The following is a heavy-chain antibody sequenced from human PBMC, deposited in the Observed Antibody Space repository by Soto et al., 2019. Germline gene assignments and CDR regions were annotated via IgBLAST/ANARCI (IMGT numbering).Heavy chain of an antibody. V-gene: IGHV4-38-2*02. CDR3: ARDSGFLNWFDP. Sequence: SETLSLTCAVSGYFISRGYYWGWIRQPPGKGLEWVGSIYWSGSTHYNPSLESRVTISVDTSKNQFSLKLSSVTAADTAVYYCARDSGFLNWFDPWGQGTLVTVSS. D-gene: IGHD3-10*01. CDR1: GYFISRGYY. J-gene: IGHJ5*02. CDR2: IYWSGST.